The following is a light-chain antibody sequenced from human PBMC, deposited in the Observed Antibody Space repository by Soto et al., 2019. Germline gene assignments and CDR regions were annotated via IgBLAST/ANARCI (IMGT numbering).Light chain of an antibody. J-gene: IGLJ3*02. V-gene: IGLV1-40*01. Sequence: QSVLTQPPSVSGAPGQRVTISCTGSSSNIGAGFDVHWYQQLPGTAPKLLIYGNNNRPSGVPDRLSGSKSGTSASLAITGRQAEDEADYYCQSYDSSLSGSVFGGGTKLTVL. CDR2: GNN. CDR3: QSYDSSLSGSV. CDR1: SSNIGAGFD.